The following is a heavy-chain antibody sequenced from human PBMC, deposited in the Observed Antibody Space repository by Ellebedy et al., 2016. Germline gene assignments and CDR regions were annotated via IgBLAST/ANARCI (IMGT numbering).Heavy chain of an antibody. D-gene: IGHD3-10*01. CDR1: GYTFTSYY. CDR3: ARDRAWITMVRGAYFDY. Sequence: ALVKVSCXASGYTFTSYYMHWVRQAPGQGLEWMGIINPSGGSTSYAQKFQGRVTMTRDTSTSTVYMELSSLRSEDTAVYYCARDRAWITMVRGAYFDYWGQGTLVTVSS. CDR2: INPSGGST. J-gene: IGHJ4*02. V-gene: IGHV1-46*01.